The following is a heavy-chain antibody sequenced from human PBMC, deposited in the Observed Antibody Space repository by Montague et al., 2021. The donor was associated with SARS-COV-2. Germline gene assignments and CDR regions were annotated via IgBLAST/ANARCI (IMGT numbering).Heavy chain of an antibody. V-gene: IGHV6-1*01. Sequence: CAISGDSDGSNTPACKWIRQSPSGGLEWLGRTNYRSKWNSDYATSVEGRISIDPDKSKKQFFLHLRSVTPEDSGVYYCVRDTGSAQAGFDAWGQGTLVTVSS. D-gene: IGHD4-17*01. CDR3: VRDTGSAQAGFDA. CDR1: GDSDGSNTPA. CDR2: TNYRSKWNS. J-gene: IGHJ4*02.